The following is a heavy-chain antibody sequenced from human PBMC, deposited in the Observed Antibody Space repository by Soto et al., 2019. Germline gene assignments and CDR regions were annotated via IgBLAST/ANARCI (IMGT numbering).Heavy chain of an antibody. CDR2: MYYSGST. CDR1: GGSMSSYY. D-gene: IGHD6-19*01. CDR3: EREVALAGNKWFDL. Sequence: PSETLALTCTVSGGSMSSYYLAWTRQPPGKGLEWIGYMYYSGSTHYNPSLKSRVTISVDTSKNQFALKLSSVTAADTAVYYCEREVALAGNKWFDLWRQRTLVTVSS. V-gene: IGHV4-59*01. J-gene: IGHJ5*02.